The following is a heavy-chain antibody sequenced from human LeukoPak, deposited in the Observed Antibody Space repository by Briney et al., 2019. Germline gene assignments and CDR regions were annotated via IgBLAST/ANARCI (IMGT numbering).Heavy chain of an antibody. CDR2: ISGSGGST. CDR1: GFTFSSYA. D-gene: IGHD2-2*01. V-gene: IGHV3-23*01. J-gene: IGHJ5*02. CDR3: AKDRVVPAANGNWFDP. Sequence: LPGGSLRLSCAASGFTFSSYAMSWVRQAPGKGLEWVSAISGSGGSTYYADSVKGRFTISRDNSKNTLYLQMNSLRAEDTAVYYCAKDRVVPAANGNWFDPWGQGTLVTVSS.